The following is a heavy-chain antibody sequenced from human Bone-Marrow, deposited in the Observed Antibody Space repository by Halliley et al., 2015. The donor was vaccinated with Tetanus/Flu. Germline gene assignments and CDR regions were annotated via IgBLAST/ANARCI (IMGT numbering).Heavy chain of an antibody. CDR2: VYPGDSDT. D-gene: IGHD1-1*01. CDR3: ARSGIFAYPGF. V-gene: IGHV5-51*01. CDR1: GYIFTNYW. Sequence: EVQLVQSGAELKKPGESLKISCKASGYIFTNYWIGWVRQMPGKGLEWMGIVYPGDSDTRYSPSFQGQVTISADKYISTAYLQWSSLKAADTAVYYCARSGIFAYPGFWGQGTLVTVSS. J-gene: IGHJ4*02.